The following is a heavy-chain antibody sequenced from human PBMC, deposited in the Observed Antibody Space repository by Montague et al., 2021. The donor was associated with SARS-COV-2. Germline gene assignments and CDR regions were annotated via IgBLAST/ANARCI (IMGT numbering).Heavy chain of an antibody. D-gene: IGHD6-19*01. CDR1: GYSFTAHW. V-gene: IGHV5-51*01. Sequence: QSGAEAKKPGESLKISCKGSGYSFTAHWIGWLRQMPGQGLAWIAMSYPGDAHARSSPSFQGQVTISADKYNSTAYLQWSSLKASDTAMYYWATHPFGSSGWTNGFDPWGQGTLVTVSS. J-gene: IGHJ5*02. CDR2: SYPGDAHA. CDR3: ATHPFGSSGWTNGFDP.